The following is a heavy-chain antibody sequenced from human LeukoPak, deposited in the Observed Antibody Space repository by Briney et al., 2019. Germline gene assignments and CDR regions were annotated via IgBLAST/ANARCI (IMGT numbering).Heavy chain of an antibody. V-gene: IGHV1-46*01. Sequence: ASVKVSCKASGYTFTSYYMHWVRQAPGQGLEWMGIINPSGGSTSYAQKFQGRVTMTRDTSTSTVYMELSSLRSEDTAVYYCAREGVPEGSGSYYPLNFDYWGQGTLVTASS. D-gene: IGHD3-10*01. CDR1: GYTFTSYY. CDR3: AREGVPEGSGSYYPLNFDY. J-gene: IGHJ4*02. CDR2: INPSGGST.